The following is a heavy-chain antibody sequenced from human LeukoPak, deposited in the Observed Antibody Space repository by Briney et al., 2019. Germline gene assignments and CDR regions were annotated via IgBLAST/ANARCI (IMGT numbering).Heavy chain of an antibody. CDR3: GIDWGEGAGQDAFDI. CDR1: GFTFSSYW. Sequence: GGSLRLSCAASGFTFSSYWMSWVRQAPGKGREWVANIENDGNEKYYVDSVKGRFTISRDPTKNPLYLQMHSVRAEDTAMYYCGIDWGEGAGQDAFDIWGQGTMVTVSS. J-gene: IGHJ3*02. CDR2: IENDGNEK. D-gene: IGHD3-10*01. V-gene: IGHV3-7*01.